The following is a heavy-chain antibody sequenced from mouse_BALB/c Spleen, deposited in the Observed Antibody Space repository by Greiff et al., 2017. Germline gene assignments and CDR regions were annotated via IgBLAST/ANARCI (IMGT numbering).Heavy chain of an antibody. D-gene: IGHD1-1*01. CDR2: INPSTGYT. CDR3: ARSTTRNWYFEV. V-gene: IGHV1-7*01. Sequence: QVQLKESGAELAKPGASVKMSCKASGYTFTSYWMHWVKQRPGQGLEWIGYINPSTGYTEYNQKFKDKATLTADKSSSTAYMQLSSLTSEDSAVYYCARSTTRNWYFEVWGAGTTVTVSS. CDR1: GYTFTSYW. J-gene: IGHJ1*01.